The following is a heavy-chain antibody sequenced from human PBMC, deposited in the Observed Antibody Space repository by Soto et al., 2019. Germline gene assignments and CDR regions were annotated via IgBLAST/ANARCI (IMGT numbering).Heavy chain of an antibody. V-gene: IGHV5-51*01. D-gene: IGHD6-19*01. CDR3: ASQAVSEWYYFDY. J-gene: IGHJ4*02. CDR1: GYSFTSYW. CDR2: IYPGDSDT. Sequence: RGESLKISCKGSGYSFTSYWIAWVRQMPGKGLEWMGIIYPGDSDTRYNPSFQGQVTISADKSISTAYLQWSSLKASDTAMYYCASQAVSEWYYFDYWGQGTLVTSPQ.